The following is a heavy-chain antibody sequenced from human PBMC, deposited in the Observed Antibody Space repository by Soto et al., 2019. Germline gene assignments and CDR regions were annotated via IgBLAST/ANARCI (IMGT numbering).Heavy chain of an antibody. V-gene: IGHV3-23*01. CDR3: AKDAGIAAAGTYYYYCMDF. Sequence: PGGPLRLSCAASGFNFSSYAMSWVRQAPGKGLEWVSAISGSGGSTYYADSVKGRFTISRDNSKNTLYLQMNSLRAEDTAVYYCAKDAGIAAAGTYYYYCMDFWGQGTKVTVSS. J-gene: IGHJ6*02. CDR2: ISGSGGST. CDR1: GFNFSSYA. D-gene: IGHD6-13*01.